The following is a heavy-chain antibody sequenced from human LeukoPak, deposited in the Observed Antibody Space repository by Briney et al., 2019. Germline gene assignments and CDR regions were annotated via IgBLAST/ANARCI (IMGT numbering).Heavy chain of an antibody. V-gene: IGHV3-48*04. CDR3: ARNSGYYDSSGDFDY. Sequence: GGSLRLSCAASGFTFSSYSMNWVRQAPGKGLEWVSSISSSGSTIYYADSVKGRFTISRDNAKNSLYLQMNSLRAEDTAVYYCARNSGYYDSSGDFDYWGQGTLVTVSS. CDR1: GFTFSSYS. D-gene: IGHD3-22*01. CDR2: ISSSGSTI. J-gene: IGHJ4*02.